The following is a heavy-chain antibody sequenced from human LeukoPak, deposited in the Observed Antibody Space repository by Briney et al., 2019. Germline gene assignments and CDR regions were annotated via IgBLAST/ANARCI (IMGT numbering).Heavy chain of an antibody. CDR2: ISYDGSNK. J-gene: IGHJ5*02. Sequence: GGSLRLSCAASGFTFSSYAVHWVRQAPGKGLEWVAVISYDGSNKYYADSVKGRFTISRDNSKNTLYLQMNSLRAEDTAVYYCARVDGWFGGFDPWGQGTLVTVSS. CDR3: ARVDGWFGGFDP. V-gene: IGHV3-30-3*01. D-gene: IGHD3-10*01. CDR1: GFTFSSYA.